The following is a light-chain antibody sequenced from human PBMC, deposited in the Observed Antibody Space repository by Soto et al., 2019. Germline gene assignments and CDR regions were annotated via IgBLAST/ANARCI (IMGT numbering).Light chain of an antibody. CDR3: LQYNSSSLT. J-gene: IGKJ4*01. Sequence: DIQMTQSPSSLSASVGDRVTITCRASPGIRNDLGWSQQKPGKAPKRLIYAASSLQSGVPSRFRGRGSGTEFTLTICSLQTADFATYYCLQYNSSSLTFGGGTKVEIK. CDR2: AAS. CDR1: PGIRND. V-gene: IGKV1-17*01.